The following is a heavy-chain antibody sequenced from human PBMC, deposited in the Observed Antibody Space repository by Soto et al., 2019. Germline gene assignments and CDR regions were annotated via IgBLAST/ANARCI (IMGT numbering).Heavy chain of an antibody. CDR2: IYSGGST. V-gene: IGHV3-66*01. D-gene: IGHD2-15*01. J-gene: IGHJ4*02. CDR3: ARGGGDCSGGSCYFWRYYFDY. CDR1: GFTVSSNY. Sequence: EVQLVESGGGLVQPGGSLRLSCAASGFTVSSNYMSWVRQAPGKGLEWVSVIYSGGSTYYADSVKGRFTMSRDNSKNTLYLQRTSLRPEDTAVYYCARGGGDCSGGSCYFWRYYFDYWGQGTLVTVSS.